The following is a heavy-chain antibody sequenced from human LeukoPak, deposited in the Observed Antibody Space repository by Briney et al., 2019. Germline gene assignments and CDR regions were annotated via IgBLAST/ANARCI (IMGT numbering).Heavy chain of an antibody. CDR2: IKPDGSEK. V-gene: IGHV3-7*03. CDR1: GFIFSNYY. J-gene: IGHJ4*02. CDR3: ARATLDN. Sequence: GGSLRLSCAASGFIFSNYYMNWVRQAPGKGLEWVANIKPDGSEKDYVDSVKGRFTISRDNAKNSLFLQMNSLRADDTAVYYCARATLDNWGQGTLVTVSS.